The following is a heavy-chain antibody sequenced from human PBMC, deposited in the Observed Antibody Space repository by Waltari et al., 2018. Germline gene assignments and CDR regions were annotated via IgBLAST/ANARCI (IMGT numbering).Heavy chain of an antibody. CDR2: IYTSGST. CDR3: AIGNHGAFDI. V-gene: IGHV4-61*02. CDR1: GGSISSGSYY. J-gene: IGHJ3*02. Sequence: QVQLQESGPGLVKPSQTLSLTCTVSGGSISSGSYYWSWIRQPAGKGLEWIGRIYTSGSTNYNPSLKSRVTISVDTSKNQFSLKLSSVSAADTAVYYCAIGNHGAFDIWGQGTMVTVSS.